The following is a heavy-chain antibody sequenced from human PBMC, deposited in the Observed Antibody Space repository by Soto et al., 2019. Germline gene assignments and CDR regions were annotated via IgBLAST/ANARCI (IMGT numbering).Heavy chain of an antibody. CDR3: AKDYISGYYAFDI. CDR1: GFTFTTYA. D-gene: IGHD3-22*01. Sequence: EVQLLESGGGLVQPGGSLRLSCAPSGFTFTTYAMSWVRQAPGKGLEWVSSISSGGDTYYADSVKGRFTISRDSSKNTLYLQMNNLRAEDTATYYCAKDYISGYYAFDICGRGTMVTVSS. CDR2: ISSGGDT. V-gene: IGHV3-23*01. J-gene: IGHJ3*02.